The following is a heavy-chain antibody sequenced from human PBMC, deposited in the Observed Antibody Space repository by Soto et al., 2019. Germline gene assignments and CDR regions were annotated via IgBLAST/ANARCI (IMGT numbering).Heavy chain of an antibody. CDR2: LYSDGRT. J-gene: IGHJ4*02. CDR1: GFIVSSSY. V-gene: IGHV3-53*01. CDR3: ARCSGWYGQCYFDC. D-gene: IGHD6-13*01. Sequence: DVQLVEPGGGVIQPGGSLRLSCAASGFIVSSSYMSWVRQAPGKGLEWVSVLYSDGRTYYADSVKGRFTISRDNSKNTLYLQMNSLSAEDTTVYYCARCSGWYGQCYFDCWGQGTLVTVSS.